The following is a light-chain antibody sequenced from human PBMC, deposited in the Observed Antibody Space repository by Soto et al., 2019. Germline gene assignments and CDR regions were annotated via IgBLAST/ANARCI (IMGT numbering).Light chain of an antibody. J-gene: IGLJ2*01. CDR1: SSDIGDSKY. CDR2: DVN. CDR3: SAYTTTRTL. V-gene: IGLV2-14*01. Sequence: QSALTQPASGSGSPGQSITISCTGTSSDIGDSKYVSWYQQPPGKTPKLIIYDVNNRPSGVSNRFSGSKSGNTASLTISGLQAEDEAGYYCSAYTTTRTLFGGGTKLTVL.